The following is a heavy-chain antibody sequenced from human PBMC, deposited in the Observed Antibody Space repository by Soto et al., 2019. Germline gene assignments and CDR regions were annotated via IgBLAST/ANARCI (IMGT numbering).Heavy chain of an antibody. CDR1: GFTIAAHA. Sequence: PGGSLRLSCAASGFTIAAHAMTWVRQAPGKGLEWVSSISESGDLTFYAESVRGRFTISRDNSKNMLFLQLSSLRVEDTAMYYCVPGSSGTAGEGCWGQGTLVTVSS. CDR3: VPGSSGTAGEGC. CDR2: ISESGDLT. V-gene: IGHV3-23*01. J-gene: IGHJ4*02. D-gene: IGHD1-26*01.